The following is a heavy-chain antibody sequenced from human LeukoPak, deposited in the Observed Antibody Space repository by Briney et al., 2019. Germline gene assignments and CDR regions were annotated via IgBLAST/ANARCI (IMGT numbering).Heavy chain of an antibody. CDR3: ARPTVAARLYYYYGMDV. J-gene: IGHJ6*02. Sequence: QPGGSLRLSCAASGFTFSSYAMHWVRQAPGKGLEYVSAISSNGGSTYYANSVKGRFTISRDNSKNTLYLQMGSLRAEDMAVYYCARPTVAARLYYYYGMDVRGQGTTVTVSS. V-gene: IGHV3-64*01. CDR1: GFTFSSYA. CDR2: ISSNGGST. D-gene: IGHD6-19*01.